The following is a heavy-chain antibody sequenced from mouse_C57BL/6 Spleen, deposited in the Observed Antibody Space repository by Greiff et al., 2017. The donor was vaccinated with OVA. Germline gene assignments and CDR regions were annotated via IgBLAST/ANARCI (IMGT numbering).Heavy chain of an antibody. CDR1: GFTFSDYY. CDR2: INYDGSST. J-gene: IGHJ4*01. V-gene: IGHV5-16*01. Sequence: EVHLVESEGGLVQPGSSMKLSCTASGFTFSDYYMAWVRQVPEKGLEWVANINYDGSSTYYLDSLKSRFIISRDNAKNILYLQMSSLKSEDTATYYCARDRGDGGAMDYWGQGTSVTVSS. CDR3: ARDRGDGGAMDY. D-gene: IGHD3-1*01.